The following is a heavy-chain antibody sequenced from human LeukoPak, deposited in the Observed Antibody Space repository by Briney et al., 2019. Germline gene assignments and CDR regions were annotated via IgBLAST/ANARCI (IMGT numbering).Heavy chain of an antibody. Sequence: GGSLRLSCAASGFTFSSYWMSWVRQAPGKGLEWVANIKQDGSEKYYVDSVKGRFTISRDNAKNSLYLQMNSLRAEDTAVYYCAGTAAVYLFWFDPWGQGTLVTVSS. J-gene: IGHJ5*02. CDR3: AGTAAVYLFWFDP. V-gene: IGHV3-7*01. D-gene: IGHD6-13*01. CDR1: GFTFSSYW. CDR2: IKQDGSEK.